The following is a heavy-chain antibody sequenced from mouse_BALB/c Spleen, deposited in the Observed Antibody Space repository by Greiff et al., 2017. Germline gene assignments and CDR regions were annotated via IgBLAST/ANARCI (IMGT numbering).Heavy chain of an antibody. CDR2: INPYNDGT. Sequence: VQLQQSGPELVKPGASVKMSCKASGYTFTSYVMHWVKQKPGQGLEWIGYINPYNDGTKYNEKFKGKATLTSDKSSSTAYMELSSLTSEDSAVYYCASSYEDYAMDYWGQGTSVTVSS. J-gene: IGHJ4*01. D-gene: IGHD2-3*01. V-gene: IGHV1-14*01. CDR1: GYTFTSYV. CDR3: ASSYEDYAMDY.